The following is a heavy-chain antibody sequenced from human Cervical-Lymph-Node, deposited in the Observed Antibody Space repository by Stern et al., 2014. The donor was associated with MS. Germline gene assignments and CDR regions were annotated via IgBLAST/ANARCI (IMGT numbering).Heavy chain of an antibody. CDR2: INRNSGGT. D-gene: IGHD4-17*01. J-gene: IGHJ4*02. CDR1: GYTFTGYYY. CDR3: ATIDYGDYKDY. V-gene: IGHV1-2*06. Sequence: VQLVESGAEVKKPGASVKVSCQASGYTFTGYYYLHWVRQAPGQGLEWVGRINRNSGGTNYAQKFQGRVTMTRDTSISTVYMELSSLRSDDTAVYYCATIDYGDYKDYWGQGTLVTVS.